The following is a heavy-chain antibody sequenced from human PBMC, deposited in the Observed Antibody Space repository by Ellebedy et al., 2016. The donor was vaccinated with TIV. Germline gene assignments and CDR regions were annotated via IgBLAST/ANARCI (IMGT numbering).Heavy chain of an antibody. CDR1: GFTFSSYD. CDR3: ARAPERITIFGVVTSWGMDV. V-gene: IGHV3-13*01. J-gene: IGHJ6*02. Sequence: GESLKISCAASGFTFSSYDMHWVRQATGQGLEWVSAIGSAGDTYYPDSVKGRFTISRENAKNSLYLQMNSLRAGDTAVYYCARAPERITIFGVVTSWGMDVWGQGTTVTVSS. CDR2: IGSAGDT. D-gene: IGHD3-3*01.